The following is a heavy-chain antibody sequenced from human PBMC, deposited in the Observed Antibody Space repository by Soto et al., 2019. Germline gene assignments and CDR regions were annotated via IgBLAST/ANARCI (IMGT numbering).Heavy chain of an antibody. V-gene: IGHV4-39*01. CDR1: GGSISSSSYY. CDR2: IYYSGST. CDR3: ARRLYYDSSGFEGGGMDV. D-gene: IGHD3-22*01. J-gene: IGHJ6*02. Sequence: QLQLQESGPGLVKPSETLSLTCTVSGGSISSSSYYWGWIRQPPGKGLEWIGSIYYSGSTYYNPSLKSPVTISVDTSKTQFSLKLSSVTAADTAVYYCARRLYYDSSGFEGGGMDVWGQGTTVTVSS.